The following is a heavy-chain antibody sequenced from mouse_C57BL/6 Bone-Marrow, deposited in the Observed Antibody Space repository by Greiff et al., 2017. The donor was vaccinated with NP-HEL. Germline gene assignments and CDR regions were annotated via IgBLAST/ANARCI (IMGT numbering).Heavy chain of an antibody. Sequence: QVQLKQPGAELVKPGASVKLSCKASGYTFTSYWMQWVKQRPGQGLEWIGEIDPSDSYTNYNQKFKGKATLTVDTSSSTAYMQLSSLTSEDSAVYYCARGSNEFAYWGQGTLVTVSA. CDR3: ARGSNEFAY. CDR1: GYTFTSYW. CDR2: IDPSDSYT. J-gene: IGHJ3*01. D-gene: IGHD1-1*01. V-gene: IGHV1-50*01.